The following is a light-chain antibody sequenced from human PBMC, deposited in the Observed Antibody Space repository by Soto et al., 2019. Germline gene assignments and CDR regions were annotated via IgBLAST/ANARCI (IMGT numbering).Light chain of an antibody. V-gene: IGLV1-44*01. J-gene: IGLJ3*02. Sequence: QSVLTQPPSESGTPGQRVTISCSGSSSNIGTHSVNWYQQLPGTAPKLLMYANNQRPSGVPDRFSGAKSGASASLAISGLQSADEADYVCAAGDASLNGPVFGGGTKLTVL. CDR3: AAGDASLNGPV. CDR2: ANN. CDR1: SSNIGTHS.